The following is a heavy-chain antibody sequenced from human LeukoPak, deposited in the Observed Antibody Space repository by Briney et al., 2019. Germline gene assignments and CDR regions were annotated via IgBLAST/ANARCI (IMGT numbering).Heavy chain of an antibody. V-gene: IGHV4-34*01. CDR3: ARGMVGYYGSGSLPARWFDP. CDR1: GGSFSGYY. D-gene: IGHD3-10*01. J-gene: IGHJ5*02. Sequence: SETLSLTCAVYGGSFSGYYWSWIRQPPGKGLEWIGEINHSGSTNYNPSLKSRATISVDTSKNQFSLKLSSVTAADTAVYYCARGMVGYYGSGSLPARWFDPWGQGTLVTVSS. CDR2: INHSGST.